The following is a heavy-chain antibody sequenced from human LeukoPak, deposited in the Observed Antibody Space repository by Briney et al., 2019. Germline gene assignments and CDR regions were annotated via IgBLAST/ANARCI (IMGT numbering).Heavy chain of an antibody. CDR3: ARDPGKDGYNYSFDY. CDR2: IDYSGST. D-gene: IGHD5-24*01. Sequence: SETLSLTCTVSGGSISSGGYYWSWIRQHPVKGLEWVGYIDYSGSTYYNPSLKSRLTISMDTSKNQFSLRLSSVTAADTDVYYCARDPGKDGYNYSFDYWGQGTLVTVSS. J-gene: IGHJ4*02. CDR1: GGSISSGGYY. V-gene: IGHV4-31*03.